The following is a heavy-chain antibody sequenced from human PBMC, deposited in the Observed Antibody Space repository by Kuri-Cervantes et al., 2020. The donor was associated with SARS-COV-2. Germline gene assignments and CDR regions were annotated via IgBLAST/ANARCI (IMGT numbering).Heavy chain of an antibody. D-gene: IGHD6-19*01. CDR1: GGSFSGYY. J-gene: IGHJ4*02. V-gene: IGHV4-34*01. CDR2: INHSGST. Sequence: GSLRLSCAVYGGSFSGYYWSWIRQPPGKGLEWIGEINHSGSTYYNPSLKSRVTISVDTSKNQFSLKLSSVTAADTAVYYCARRGEYSSGSFDYWGQGTLVTVSS. CDR3: ARRGEYSSGSFDY.